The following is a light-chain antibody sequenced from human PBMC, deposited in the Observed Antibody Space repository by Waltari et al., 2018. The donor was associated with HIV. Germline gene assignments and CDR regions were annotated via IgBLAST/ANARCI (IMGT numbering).Light chain of an antibody. V-gene: IGKV3D-15*03. CDR2: VTS. CDR3: QQYNGSWT. J-gene: IGKJ1*01. Sequence: EIVMTQSPVTLSVSPGEKATLSCRASQNVGNKIVWYQRRPVQVPRLIMFVTSVTATGIPTRFSGSGSGTYFALIITTPQPEDYGIYYCQQYNGSWTFGRGT. CDR1: QNVGNK.